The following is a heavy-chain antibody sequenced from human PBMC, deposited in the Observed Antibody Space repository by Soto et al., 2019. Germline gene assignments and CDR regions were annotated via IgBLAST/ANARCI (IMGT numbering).Heavy chain of an antibody. CDR2: IISSGSYI. Sequence: GGSLRLSCAASGFSFSSYGMNWVRQAPGKGLEWVSSIISSGSYIYYADSVKGRFTISRDNAKNSLYLQMNSLRAEDTAVYYCARGGSQAPYYFDYWGQGTLVTVSS. J-gene: IGHJ4*02. CDR1: GFSFSSYG. V-gene: IGHV3-21*01. CDR3: ARGGSQAPYYFDY.